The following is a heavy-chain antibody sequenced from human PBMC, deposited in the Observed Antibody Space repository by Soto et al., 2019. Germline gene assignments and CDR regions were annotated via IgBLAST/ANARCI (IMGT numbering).Heavy chain of an antibody. CDR2: IWYDGSNK. CDR3: AALAVAGPFDY. Sequence: GGSLRLSCAASGFTFSSYGMHWVRQAPGKGLEWVAVIWYDGSNKYYADSVKGRFTISRDNSKNTLYLQMNSLRAEDTAVYYCAALAVAGPFDYWGQGTLVTVS. D-gene: IGHD6-19*01. V-gene: IGHV3-30*02. CDR1: GFTFSSYG. J-gene: IGHJ4*02.